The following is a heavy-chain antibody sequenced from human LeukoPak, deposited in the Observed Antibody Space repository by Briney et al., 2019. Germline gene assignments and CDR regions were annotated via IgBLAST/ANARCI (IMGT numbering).Heavy chain of an antibody. J-gene: IGHJ5*02. D-gene: IGHD3-16*01. CDR3: ARDTKRSRARWENLGIDP. V-gene: IGHV1-18*04. CDR2: IITYNGNT. Sequence: GASVKVSCKTSGYTFSAFYIHWVRQVPGQGLEWMGYIITYNGNTNYAQKLQGRVTMTTDTSTSTAYMELRSLRSDDTAVYYCARDTKRSRARWENLGIDPWGQGTLVTVSS. CDR1: GYTFSAFY.